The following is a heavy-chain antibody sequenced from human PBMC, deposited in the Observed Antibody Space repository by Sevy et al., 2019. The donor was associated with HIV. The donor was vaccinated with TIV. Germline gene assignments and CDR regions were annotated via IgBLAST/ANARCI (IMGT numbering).Heavy chain of an antibody. V-gene: IGHV3-23*01. J-gene: IGHJ6*02. CDR2: ISDSGTST. CDR3: AKALHRVYFGMDV. D-gene: IGHD4-4*01. Sequence: GGSLRLSCAASGFTFSSFAMSWVRQAPGKGLQWVSVISDSGTSTYYADSVKGWFTISRDNSKNTLYLQMNSLRAEDTAVYYCAKALHRVYFGMDVWGQWTTVTVSS. CDR1: GFTFSSFA.